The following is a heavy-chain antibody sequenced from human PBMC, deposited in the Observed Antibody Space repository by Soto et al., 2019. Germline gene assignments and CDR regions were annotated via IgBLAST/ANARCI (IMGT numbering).Heavy chain of an antibody. D-gene: IGHD3-22*01. CDR3: ASTYYDSSGYYLDYFDY. CDR1: GGTFSSYA. J-gene: IGHJ4*02. V-gene: IGHV1-69*13. CDR2: IIPILGTA. Sequence: GASVKVSCKASGGTFSSYAISWVRQAPGQGLEWMGGIIPILGTANYAQKFQGRVTITADESTSTAYMELSSLRSEDTAVYYCASTYYDSSGYYLDYFDYWGQGTLVTVSS.